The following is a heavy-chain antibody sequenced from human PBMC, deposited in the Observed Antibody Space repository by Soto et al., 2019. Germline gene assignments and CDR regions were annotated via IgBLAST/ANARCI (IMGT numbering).Heavy chain of an antibody. V-gene: IGHV3-23*01. CDR1: GFTFSNYA. CDR2: ISRNSDSI. J-gene: IGHJ4*02. D-gene: IGHD3-16*01. Sequence: PGGSLRLSCAASGFTFSNYAMSWVLQAPGKGLEWISSISRNSDSIYYADSVRGRFSVSRDNAMNSLYLQMSSLRPEDTAVYYCARQDGFGSIDYWGLGALVTVSS. CDR3: ARQDGFGSIDY.